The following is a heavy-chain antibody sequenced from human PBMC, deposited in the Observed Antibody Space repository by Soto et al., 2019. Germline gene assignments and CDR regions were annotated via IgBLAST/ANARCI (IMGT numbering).Heavy chain of an antibody. CDR3: ARSSHKEGWFDP. Sequence: PSETLSLTCTVSNGSISNFYWNWIRQSAGKGLEWIGRIHGSGSATYNPSLRSRVTMSVDTSKNQFSLKVNSVTGADTAVYYCARSSHKEGWFDPWRQGTLVTVSS. D-gene: IGHD6-13*01. CDR2: IHGSGSA. V-gene: IGHV4-4*07. CDR1: NGSISNFY. J-gene: IGHJ5*02.